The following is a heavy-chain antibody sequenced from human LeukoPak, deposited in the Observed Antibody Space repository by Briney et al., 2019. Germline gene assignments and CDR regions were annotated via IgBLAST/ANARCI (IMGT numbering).Heavy chain of an antibody. V-gene: IGHV3-21*01. CDR1: GFTFSPYT. CDR3: ARAGRLPHPQYYFDS. D-gene: IGHD6-25*01. Sequence: GGSLRLSCVASGFTFSPYTMNWVRQAPGKGLEWVSSIPSSSSSQYYADSVKGRFTISRDNAKNSLYLQLNSLRAEDTAVYYCARAGRLPHPQYYFDSWGQGTLVTVSS. J-gene: IGHJ4*02. CDR2: IPSSSSSQ.